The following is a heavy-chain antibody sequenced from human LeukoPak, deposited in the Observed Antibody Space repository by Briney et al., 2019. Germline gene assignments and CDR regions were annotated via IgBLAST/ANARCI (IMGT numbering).Heavy chain of an antibody. CDR2: IQDDGSNK. CDR3: ASSPDDSWRGPFDY. D-gene: IGHD3-3*01. Sequence: PGGSLRLSCAASGFTFSTYAMHWVRQAPGKGLEWVAFIQDDGSNKYYADSVKGRFTISRDNSKNTLHLQMNSLRAEDTAVYYCASSPDDSWRGPFDYWGQGTLVTVSS. J-gene: IGHJ4*02. CDR1: GFTFSTYA. V-gene: IGHV3-30*02.